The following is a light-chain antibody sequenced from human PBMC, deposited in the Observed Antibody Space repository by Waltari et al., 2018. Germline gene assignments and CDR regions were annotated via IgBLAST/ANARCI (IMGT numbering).Light chain of an antibody. J-gene: IGKJ5*01. CDR1: QSIYSN. V-gene: IGKV3D-15*01. CDR2: DAS. Sequence: ILMTQSPVTLSVSPGERATLSCRASQSIYSNLAWYQQRPGQPPRLLIFDASTRASGIPARFSGSGSGTEFTLTIRTLQSEDSAVYYCQQYNVWPPITFGQGTRLVIK. CDR3: QQYNVWPPIT.